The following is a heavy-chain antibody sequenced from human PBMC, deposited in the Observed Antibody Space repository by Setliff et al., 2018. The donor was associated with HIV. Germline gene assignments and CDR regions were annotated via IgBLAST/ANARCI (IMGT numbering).Heavy chain of an antibody. Sequence: SLRLSCAASGFTFSSYWMHWVRQAPGKGLVWVSRINSDGSSTSYADSVKGRFTISRDNAKNTLYLQMNSLRAEDTAVYYCARGPYSSSWYDYWGQGTLVTSPQ. CDR3: ARGPYSSSWYDY. CDR1: GFTFSSYW. D-gene: IGHD6-13*01. V-gene: IGHV3-74*01. J-gene: IGHJ4*02. CDR2: INSDGSST.